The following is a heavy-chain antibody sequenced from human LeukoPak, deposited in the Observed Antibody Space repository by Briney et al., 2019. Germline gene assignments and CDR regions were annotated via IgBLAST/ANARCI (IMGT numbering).Heavy chain of an antibody. CDR3: ARGSGYEVYYFDY. J-gene: IGHJ4*02. CDR2: IYSGGST. Sequence: GGSLRLSYAASGFTVSSNYMSWVRQAPGKGLEWVSVIYSGGSTYYADSVKGRFTISRDNSKNTLYLQMNSLRAEDTAVYYCARGSGYEVYYFDYWGQGTLVTVSS. D-gene: IGHD5-12*01. V-gene: IGHV3-66*01. CDR1: GFTVSSNY.